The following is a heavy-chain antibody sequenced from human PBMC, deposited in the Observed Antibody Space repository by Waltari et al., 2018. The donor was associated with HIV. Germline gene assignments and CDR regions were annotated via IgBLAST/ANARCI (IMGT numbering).Heavy chain of an antibody. J-gene: IGHJ5*02. D-gene: IGHD3-3*01. CDR2: VNHNGKT. CDR1: GGSFSGYY. Sequence: QVQLQQWGAGVLKPSETLSLTCAVYGGSFSGYYWTWIRQAPGKGLEWIGEVNHNGKTNYNPSLKSRVILSVDTSKNQFSLKMKSVTGADTAVYYFAREKSRASEWYGIFYLDAWGQGTLVSVPS. V-gene: IGHV4-34*02. CDR3: AREKSRASEWYGIFYLDA.